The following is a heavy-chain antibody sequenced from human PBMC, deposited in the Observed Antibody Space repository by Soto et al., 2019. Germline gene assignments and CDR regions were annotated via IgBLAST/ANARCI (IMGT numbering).Heavy chain of an antibody. J-gene: IGHJ4*02. CDR1: GFSFSSYG. CDR3: ARDDDYGDNGLDY. D-gene: IGHD4-17*01. V-gene: IGHV3-33*01. CDR2: ILDDGSDK. Sequence: QVQLVESGGGVVQPGRSLRLSCAASGFSFSSYGMHWVRQAPGMGLEWVAVILDDGSDKDYTEAVKGRFTISRDNSKITLYLEMHSLRAEATAGYYCARDDDYGDNGLDYWGQGTRGTVSS.